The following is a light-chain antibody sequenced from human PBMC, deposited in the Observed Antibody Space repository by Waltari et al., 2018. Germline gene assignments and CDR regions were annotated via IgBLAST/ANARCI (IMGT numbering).Light chain of an antibody. V-gene: IGLV2-14*03. CDR1: SRAIGRYDT. CDR3: QSTASGTFVCV. J-gene: IGLJ3*02. CDR2: EVT. Sequence: LTQPGCVSGQPGQPLTLSLSVPSRAIGRYDTVSCYQQHPGRAPKHLIYEVTKRPSGVSNRFSGSRSGKTATLTICGVQAEDEADYYCQSTASGTFVCVFGAGTKVTVL.